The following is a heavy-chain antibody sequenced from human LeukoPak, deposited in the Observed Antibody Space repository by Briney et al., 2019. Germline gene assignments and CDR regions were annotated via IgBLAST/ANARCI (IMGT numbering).Heavy chain of an antibody. CDR1: GFTFSSYW. CDR3: ARDVGDSGSYWIFDY. J-gene: IGHJ4*02. V-gene: IGHV3-7*01. D-gene: IGHD1-26*01. Sequence: PGGSLRLSCAASGFTFSSYWMSWVRQAPGKGLEWVANIKQDGSEKYYVDSVKGRFTISRDNSKNTLYLQMNSLRAEDTAVYYCARDVGDSGSYWIFDYWGQGTLVTVSS. CDR2: IKQDGSEK.